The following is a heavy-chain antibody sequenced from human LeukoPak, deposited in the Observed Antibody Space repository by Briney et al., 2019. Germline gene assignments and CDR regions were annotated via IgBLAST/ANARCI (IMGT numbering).Heavy chain of an antibody. V-gene: IGHV3-30-3*01. CDR2: ISYDGSNK. CDR3: ARDLDYGSGSYYRSRIYGMDV. CDR1: GFTFSSYA. Sequence: PGGSLRLSCAASGFTFSSYAMHWVRQAPGKGLEWVAVISYDGSNKYYADPVKGRFTISRDNSKNTLYLQMNSLGAEDTAVYYCARDLDYGSGSYYRSRIYGMDVWGQGTTVTVSS. D-gene: IGHD3-10*01. J-gene: IGHJ6*02.